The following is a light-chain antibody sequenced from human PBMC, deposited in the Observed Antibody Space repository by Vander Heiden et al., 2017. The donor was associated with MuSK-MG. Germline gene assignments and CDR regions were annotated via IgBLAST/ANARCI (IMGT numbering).Light chain of an antibody. CDR2: AAS. CDR1: QGISSW. V-gene: IGKV1-12*01. CDR3: KQANTLPVT. Sequence: SVSASVGDRVTITCRASQGISSWLAWYQQKPGKAPQLLIYAASSLQSAVPSRFSGSGAGTYFTLTISSLPPEDFVTYHGKQANTLPVTFGQGTRLEIK. J-gene: IGKJ5*01.